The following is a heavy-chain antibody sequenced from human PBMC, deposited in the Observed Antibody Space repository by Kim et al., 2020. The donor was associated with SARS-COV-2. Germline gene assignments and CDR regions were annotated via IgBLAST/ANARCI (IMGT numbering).Heavy chain of an antibody. D-gene: IGHD6-13*01. J-gene: IGHJ6*02. V-gene: IGHV4-59*01. CDR3: ARDSIDGIAALGLYYYYGVDV. CDR2: IYYSGST. Sequence: SETLSLTCTVSGGSISSYYWSWIRQPPGKGLEWIGYIYYSGSTNYNPSLKSRVTISVDTSKNQFSLKLSSVTAADTAVYYCARDSIDGIAALGLYYYYGVDVWGHGTTVTVSS. CDR1: GGSISSYY.